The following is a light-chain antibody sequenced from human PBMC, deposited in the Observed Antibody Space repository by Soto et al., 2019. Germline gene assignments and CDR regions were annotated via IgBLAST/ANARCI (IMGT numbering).Light chain of an antibody. CDR3: SSFTSTNTWV. CDR1: SNDIGAYNY. Sequence: QSALTQPTSVSGSPGQSITISCTGSSNDIGAYNYVSWYQQHPGKAPRLLIHGVRDRPSGVPSRFSASKSGLTASLTISGLQADDEGDYYCSSFTSTNTWVFGGGTKLTVL. J-gene: IGLJ3*02. V-gene: IGLV2-14*01. CDR2: GVR.